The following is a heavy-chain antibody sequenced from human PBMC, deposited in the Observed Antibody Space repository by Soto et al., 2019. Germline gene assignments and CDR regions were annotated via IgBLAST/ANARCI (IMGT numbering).Heavy chain of an antibody. CDR3: ATVPLAAAGPFLDY. CDR2: FDPEDGET. D-gene: IGHD6-13*01. V-gene: IGHV1-24*01. J-gene: IGHJ4*02. CDR1: GYTLTELS. Sequence: ASVKVSCKVSGYTLTELSMHWVRQAPGKGLEWMGGFDPEDGETIYAQKFQGRVTMTEDTSTDTAYMELSSLRSEDTAVYYCATVPLAAAGPFLDYWGQGTLVTVSS.